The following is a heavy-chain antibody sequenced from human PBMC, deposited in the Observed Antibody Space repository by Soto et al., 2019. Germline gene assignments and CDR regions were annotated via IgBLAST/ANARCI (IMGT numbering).Heavy chain of an antibody. D-gene: IGHD6-13*01. V-gene: IGHV6-1*01. CDR2: TYYRSKWYN. J-gene: IGHJ5*02. CDR1: GDSVSSNSAA. Sequence: SQTLSLTCAISGDSVSSNSAAWNWIRQSPSRGREWMGRTYYRSKWYNDYAVSVKSRITINPDTSTNQFSLQLNSVTPEDTAVYYCARGRQNSSSWYADWFDPWGQGTMVAVSS. CDR3: ARGRQNSSSWYADWFDP.